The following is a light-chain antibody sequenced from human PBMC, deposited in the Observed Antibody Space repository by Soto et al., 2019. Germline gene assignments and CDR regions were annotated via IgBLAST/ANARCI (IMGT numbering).Light chain of an antibody. CDR2: DAS. V-gene: IGKV3-11*01. Sequence: EIVLTQSPATLSLSPGERATLSCRASQSVSSYLAWYQQKPGQAPRLLIYDASNRATGIPARFSGSGSGTDFTLTISSLEPEDFAVYYCQQRSNWLFTFGGGTIVDIK. CDR3: QQRSNWLFT. CDR1: QSVSSY. J-gene: IGKJ4*01.